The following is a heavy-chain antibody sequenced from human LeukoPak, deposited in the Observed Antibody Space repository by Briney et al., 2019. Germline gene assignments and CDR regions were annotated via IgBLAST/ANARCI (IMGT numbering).Heavy chain of an antibody. V-gene: IGHV4-4*07. CDR2: IYTSGSN. Sequence: SETLSLTCTVSGGSISSYYWSWIRQPAGKGLEWIGRIYTSGSNNYNPSLKSRVTMSVDTSKNQFSLKLSSVTATDTAVYYCARDRQEGWAYYYDSSGYHDAFDIWGQGTMVTVSS. CDR1: GGSISSYY. D-gene: IGHD3-22*01. J-gene: IGHJ3*02. CDR3: ARDRQEGWAYYYDSSGYHDAFDI.